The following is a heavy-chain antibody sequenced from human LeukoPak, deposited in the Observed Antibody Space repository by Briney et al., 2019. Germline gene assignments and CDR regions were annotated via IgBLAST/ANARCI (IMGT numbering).Heavy chain of an antibody. J-gene: IGHJ4*02. D-gene: IGHD2-2*01. CDR3: ARAVVPAAIPFFDY. CDR1: GGSISSYY. CDR2: IYYSGST. V-gene: IGHV4-59*08. Sequence: SETLSLTCTVSGGSISSYYWSWIRQPPGKGLEWIGYIYYSGSTNYNPSLKSRVTMSVDTPKNQFSLKLSSVTAADTAVYYCARAVVPAAIPFFDYWGQGTLVTVSS.